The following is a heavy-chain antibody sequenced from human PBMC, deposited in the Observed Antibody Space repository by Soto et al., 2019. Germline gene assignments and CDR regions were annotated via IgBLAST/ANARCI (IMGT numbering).Heavy chain of an antibody. V-gene: IGHV1-18*01. D-gene: IGHD2-15*01. CDR3: ASGRTPIDY. CDR2: ISAYNGNT. CDR1: GYTFSNFG. J-gene: IGHJ4*02. Sequence: QVQLVQSGAEVKKPGASVKVSCKASGYTFSNFGISWVRQAPGQGLEWMGWISAYNGNTNYAQNFQGRVTMTTDTSTSTAYMELRSLRSHDTALYYCASGRTPIDYWGQGTLVTVSS.